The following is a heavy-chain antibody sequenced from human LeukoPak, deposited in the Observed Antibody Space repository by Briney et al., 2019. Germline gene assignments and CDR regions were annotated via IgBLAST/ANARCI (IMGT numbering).Heavy chain of an antibody. V-gene: IGHV3-48*04. CDR3: ARDFPTLDY. Sequence: GGSLRLSCAASGFTFSSYSMNWVRQAPGKGLEWIAYTSYDSSNIDYADSVRGRFTISRDNAENSLFLHMSSLRAEDTAVYYCARDFPTLDYWGQGTLVTVSS. J-gene: IGHJ4*02. CDR2: TSYDSSNI. D-gene: IGHD2/OR15-2a*01. CDR1: GFTFSSYS.